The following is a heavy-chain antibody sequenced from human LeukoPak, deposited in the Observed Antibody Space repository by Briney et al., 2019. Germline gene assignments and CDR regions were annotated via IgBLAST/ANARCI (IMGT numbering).Heavy chain of an antibody. V-gene: IGHV4-59*08. CDR1: GGSISSYY. J-gene: IGHJ4*02. D-gene: IGHD3-16*01. CDR2: GYYSGTG. CDR3: ARRGGYGWYFDY. Sequence: SETLSLTCTVSGGSISSYYWSWLRQPPGQGLEYIGYGYYSGTGNYNPSLKSRVTISVDTSKNQFSLKLRSATDADTAVYYCARRGGYGWYFDYWGQGTLVTVSS.